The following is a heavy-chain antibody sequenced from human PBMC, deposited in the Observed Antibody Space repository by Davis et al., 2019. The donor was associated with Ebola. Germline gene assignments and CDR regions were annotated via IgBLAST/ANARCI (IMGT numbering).Heavy chain of an antibody. CDR3: AKDRGSSSWYTFDY. Sequence: PGGSLRLSCATSGFTFRSYGMHWVRQAPGKGLEWVSAISGSGGSTYYADSVKGRFTISRDNSKNTLYLQMNSLRAEDTAVYYCAKDRGSSSWYTFDYWGQGTLVTVSS. CDR1: GFTFRSYG. J-gene: IGHJ4*02. D-gene: IGHD6-13*01. CDR2: ISGSGGST. V-gene: IGHV3-23*01.